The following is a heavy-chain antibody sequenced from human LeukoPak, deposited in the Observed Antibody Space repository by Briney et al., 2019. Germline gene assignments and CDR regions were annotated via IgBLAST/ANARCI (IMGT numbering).Heavy chain of an antibody. Sequence: GASVKVSCKASGGTFSSYAISWVRQAPGQGLEWMGGIIPIFGTANYAQKFQGRVTITTDESTSTAYMELSSLRSEDTAVYYCARVSGEMAPTGGYFDYWGQGTLVTVSS. CDR2: IIPIFGTA. J-gene: IGHJ4*02. V-gene: IGHV1-69*05. D-gene: IGHD5-24*01. CDR1: GGTFSSYA. CDR3: ARVSGEMAPTGGYFDY.